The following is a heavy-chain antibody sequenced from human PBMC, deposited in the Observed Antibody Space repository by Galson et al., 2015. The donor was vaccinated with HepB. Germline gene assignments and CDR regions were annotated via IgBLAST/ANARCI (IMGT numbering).Heavy chain of an antibody. D-gene: IGHD6-19*01. V-gene: IGHV3-23*01. J-gene: IGHJ4*02. CDR1: GIIFNNFP. CDR3: AKVSGWPTVDY. CDR2: INGGTDTT. Sequence: SLRLSCAASGIIFNNFPMSWVRQAPGKGLEWVSIINGGTDTTHYADSVKGRFTISRDNSKNMLYLLMNSLRVEDTAVYFCAKVSGWPTVDYWGQGTLVTVSS.